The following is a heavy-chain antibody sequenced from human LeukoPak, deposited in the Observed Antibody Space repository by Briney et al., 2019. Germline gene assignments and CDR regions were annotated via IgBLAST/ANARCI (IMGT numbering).Heavy chain of an antibody. CDR1: GGSISSGGYY. D-gene: IGHD5-18*01. V-gene: IGHV4-30-2*01. CDR3: ARSPLGNSYGSIYFDY. CDR2: INHSGST. Sequence: SQTLSLTCAVSGGSISSGGYYWSWIRQPPGKGLEWIGEINHSGSTNYNPSLKSRVTISVDTSKNQFSLKLSSVTAADTAVYYCARSPLGNSYGSIYFDYWGQGTLVTVSS. J-gene: IGHJ4*02.